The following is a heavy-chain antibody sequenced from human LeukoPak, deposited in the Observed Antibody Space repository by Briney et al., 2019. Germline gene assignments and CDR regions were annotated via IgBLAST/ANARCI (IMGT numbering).Heavy chain of an antibody. CDR2: VYYSGDT. CDR3: ALGNQYGWRVYFDN. Sequence: SETLSLTCTVSGGSISGYYWSWIRQPPGKGLEWIGYVYYSGDTNYNPSLKSRVTISVDTSKSQFSLKLTSVTAADTAVYYCALGNQYGWRVYFDNWGQGTLVTVSS. V-gene: IGHV4-59*01. D-gene: IGHD1-14*01. CDR1: GGSISGYY. J-gene: IGHJ4*02.